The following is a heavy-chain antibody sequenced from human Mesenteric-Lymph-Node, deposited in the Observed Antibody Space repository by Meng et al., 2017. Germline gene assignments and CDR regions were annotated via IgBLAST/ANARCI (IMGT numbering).Heavy chain of an antibody. CDR3: ARITVTGYYYYYYGMDV. D-gene: IGHD4-17*01. J-gene: IGHJ6*02. Sequence: GGSLRLSCAASRFTFSSYAMSWVRQAPGKGLEWVSAISGSGGSTYYADSVKGRFTISRDNSKNTLYLKMNSLRAEDTAVYYCARITVTGYYYYYYGMDVWGQGTTVTVSS. CDR1: RFTFSSYA. CDR2: ISGSGGST. V-gene: IGHV3-23*01.